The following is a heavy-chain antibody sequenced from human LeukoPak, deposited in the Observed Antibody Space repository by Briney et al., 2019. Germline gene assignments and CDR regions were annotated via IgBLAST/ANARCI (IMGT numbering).Heavy chain of an antibody. Sequence: SETLSLTCTVSGGSISSYYWSWVRQPAGKGLEWVGRIYTCGSSNYNPSLKSRVPLSVDTSKNQFSLKLSSVTAADTAVYYWARTRGYGDKYNWFDPWGQGTLVTVSS. D-gene: IGHD4-17*01. V-gene: IGHV4-4*07. CDR1: GGSISSYY. CDR2: IYTCGSS. J-gene: IGHJ5*02. CDR3: ARTRGYGDKYNWFDP.